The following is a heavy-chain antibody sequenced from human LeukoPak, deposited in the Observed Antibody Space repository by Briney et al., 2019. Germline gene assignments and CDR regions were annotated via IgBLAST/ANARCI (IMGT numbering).Heavy chain of an antibody. CDR3: AREVYGDSSFDY. J-gene: IGHJ4*02. CDR2: INPNSGGT. V-gene: IGHV1-2*02. CDR1: GYSFSDNY. D-gene: IGHD4-17*01. Sequence: ASVKVSCKASGYSFSDNYMHWVRQAPGQGLEWMGWINPNSGGTNYEQKFQGRVTMTRDASISTAYLDLSRLTSDDTAVYYCAREVYGDSSFDYWGQGTLLTVSS.